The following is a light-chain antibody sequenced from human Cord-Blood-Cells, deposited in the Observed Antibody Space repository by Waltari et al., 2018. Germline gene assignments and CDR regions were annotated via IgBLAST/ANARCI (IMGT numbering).Light chain of an antibody. Sequence: QSALTQPASVSGSPGQSITISCTGTSSDVGSYNLVSWYHQHPGKAPKLMIYEGSKRPAGVSNRCSGSKSGNTASLTISGLQAEDEADYYCCSYAGSYVFGTGTKVTVL. J-gene: IGLJ1*01. V-gene: IGLV2-23*01. CDR3: CSYAGSYV. CDR2: EGS. CDR1: SSDVGSYNL.